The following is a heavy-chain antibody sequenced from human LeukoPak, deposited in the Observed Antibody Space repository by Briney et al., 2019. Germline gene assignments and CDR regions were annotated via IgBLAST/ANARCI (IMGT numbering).Heavy chain of an antibody. CDR3: ARHASNYYYMDV. Sequence: GESLKISCKGPGYNFTNYWVGWVRQMPGKGLEWMGIIYPGDFDTRYSPSFQDQVTISADKSISTAYLQWSSLKASDTAMYYCARHASNYYYMDVWGKGTTVTVSS. CDR2: IYPGDFDT. CDR1: GYNFTNYW. J-gene: IGHJ6*03. V-gene: IGHV5-51*01.